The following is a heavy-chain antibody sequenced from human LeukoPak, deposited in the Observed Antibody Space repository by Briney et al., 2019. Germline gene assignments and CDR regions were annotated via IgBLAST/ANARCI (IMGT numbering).Heavy chain of an antibody. CDR3: AKDREMLRIHSPPGGY. CDR2: IIPILGIA. CDR1: GGTFSSYA. Sequence: SVKVSCKASGGTFSSYAISWVRQAPGQGLEWMGRIIPILGIANYAQKFQGRVTITADKSTSTAYMELSSLRAEDTAVYYCAKDREMLRIHSPPGGYWGQGTLVTVSS. J-gene: IGHJ4*02. V-gene: IGHV1-69*04. D-gene: IGHD2-8*02.